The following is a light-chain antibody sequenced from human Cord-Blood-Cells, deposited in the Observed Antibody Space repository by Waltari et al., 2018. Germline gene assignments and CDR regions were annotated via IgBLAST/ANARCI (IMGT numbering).Light chain of an antibody. CDR3: QSYDSSLSGSV. V-gene: IGLV1-40*01. Sequence: QSVLTQPPSVSGAPGQRVTISCTGSSSNIGAGYDVPWYQQLPGTAPKLLIYGNSNRPSGVPDRFSGSKSVTSASLAITGLQAEDEADYYCQSYDSSLSGSVFGGGTKLTVL. CDR1: SSNIGAGYD. CDR2: GNS. J-gene: IGLJ3*02.